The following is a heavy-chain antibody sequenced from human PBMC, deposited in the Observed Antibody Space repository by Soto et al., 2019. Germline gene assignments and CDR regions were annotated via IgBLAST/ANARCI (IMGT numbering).Heavy chain of an antibody. V-gene: IGHV1-18*01. CDR1: GYTFTSYG. J-gene: IGHJ6*02. CDR3: ARVGEGLRWFGEVYYYYGMDV. CDR2: ISAYNGNT. D-gene: IGHD3-10*01. Sequence: GASVKVSCKASGYTFTSYGISWVRQAPGQGLEWMGWISAYNGNTNYAQKLQGRVTMTTDTSRSTAYMELRSRRSDDTAVYYCARVGEGLRWFGEVYYYYGMDVWGQGTTVTVSS.